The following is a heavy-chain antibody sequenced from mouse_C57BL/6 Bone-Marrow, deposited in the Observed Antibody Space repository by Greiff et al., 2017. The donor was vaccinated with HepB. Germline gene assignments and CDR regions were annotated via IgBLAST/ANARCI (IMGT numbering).Heavy chain of an antibody. D-gene: IGHD1-1*01. V-gene: IGHV1-72*01. CDR1: GYTFPSYW. Sequence: VKLQESGAELVKPGASVKLSCKASGYTFPSYWMHGVKQRPGRGLEWIGRVDPNSGGTKYNEKFKSKATLTVAKPSSTSYMQLSSLTSEDSAVYYCARDYYGRAWFDYWGQGTLVTVSA. CDR3: ARDYYGRAWFDY. J-gene: IGHJ3*01. CDR2: VDPNSGGT.